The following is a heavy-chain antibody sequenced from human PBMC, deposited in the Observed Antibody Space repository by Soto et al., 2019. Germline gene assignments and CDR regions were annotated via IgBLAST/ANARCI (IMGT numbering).Heavy chain of an antibody. CDR2: ISPYSGNT. CDR1: GYSFTGYC. Sequence: ASVNVSCKPSGYSFTGYCISWVRQAPGQGLEWMGWISPYSGNTDYAQKFQDRVTMTTDTSTSTAYMELWSLRSDDTAVYYCARDSITTDHDAFDIWGQGTMVTVS. CDR3: ARDSITTDHDAFDI. D-gene: IGHD1-1*01. V-gene: IGHV1-18*01. J-gene: IGHJ3*02.